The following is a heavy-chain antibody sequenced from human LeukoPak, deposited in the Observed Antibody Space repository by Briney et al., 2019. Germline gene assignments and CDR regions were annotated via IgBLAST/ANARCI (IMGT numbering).Heavy chain of an antibody. D-gene: IGHD3-22*01. V-gene: IGHV1-18*01. CDR2: ISAYNGNT. J-gene: IGHJ4*02. CDR1: GYTFTNYG. CDR3: ARGLAGQYYYDSSGYYTFGY. Sequence: GASVKVSCKASGYTFTNYGISWVRQAPGQGLEWMAWISAYNGNTKYAQKFQGRVTMTTDTSTSTAYMELRSLRSDDTAVYYCARGLAGQYYYDSSGYYTFGYWGQGTLVTVSS.